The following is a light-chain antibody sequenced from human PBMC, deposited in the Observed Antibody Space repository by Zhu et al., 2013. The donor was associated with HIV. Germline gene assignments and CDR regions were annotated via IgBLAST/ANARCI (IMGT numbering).Light chain of an antibody. CDR3: QQYNNWPRT. CDR1: QSVSSSY. V-gene: IGKV3-20*01. Sequence: EIVLTQSPGTLSLSPGERATLSCTASQSVSSSYLTWYQQRPGQAPRLLIFGASSRASGIPDRFSGSGSGTDFTLTISRLEPEDFAVYYCQQYNNWPRTFGQGTKVEIK. CDR2: GAS. J-gene: IGKJ1*01.